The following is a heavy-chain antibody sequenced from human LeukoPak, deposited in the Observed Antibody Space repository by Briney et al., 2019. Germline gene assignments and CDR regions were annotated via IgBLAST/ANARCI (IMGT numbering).Heavy chain of an antibody. CDR2: INHSGST. CDR1: GGSFSGYY. D-gene: IGHD4-17*01. CDR3: ARVLSGDYGDPDYSYYYGMDV. V-gene: IGHV4-34*01. Sequence: SETLSLTCAVYGGSFSGYYWSWIRQPPGKGLEWIGEINHSGSTNYDPSLKSRVTISVDTSKNQFSLKLSSVTAADTAVYYCARVLSGDYGDPDYSYYYGMDVWGQGTTVTVSS. J-gene: IGHJ6*02.